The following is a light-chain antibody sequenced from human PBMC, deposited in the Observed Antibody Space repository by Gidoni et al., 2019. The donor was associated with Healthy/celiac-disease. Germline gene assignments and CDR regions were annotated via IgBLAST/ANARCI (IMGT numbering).Light chain of an antibody. CDR2: DVS. CDR1: SSDVGGYNY. J-gene: IGLJ1*01. Sequence: QSAMTQHASVSGAPGKSLTISCTGTSSDVGGYNYVSWYQQHPGKAPNLMISDVSNRPSGVSNRFSGSKSGNTASLTISGLQAEDEADYSCSSYTSSSTLVFGPGTKVTVL. CDR3: SSYTSSSTLV. V-gene: IGLV2-14*01.